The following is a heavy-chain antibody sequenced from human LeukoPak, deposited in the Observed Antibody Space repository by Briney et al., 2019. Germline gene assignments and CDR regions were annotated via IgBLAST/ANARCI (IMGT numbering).Heavy chain of an antibody. CDR3: ASTPPRYLGYFDY. J-gene: IGHJ4*02. V-gene: IGHV3-53*01. CDR1: GFTVSYNY. D-gene: IGHD3-9*01. Sequence: LGGSLRLSCAASGFTVSYNYMSWVRQAPGKGLEGGSVIYSGGSTYYADSAKGRFTTSRDKSKNTLYFQMNSLRAEDTAVYYCASTPPRYLGYFDYWGQGTLVTVSS. CDR2: IYSGGST.